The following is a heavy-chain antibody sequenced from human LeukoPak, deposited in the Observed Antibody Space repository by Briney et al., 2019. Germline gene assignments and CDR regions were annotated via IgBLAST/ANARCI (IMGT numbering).Heavy chain of an antibody. Sequence: PGGSLRLSCAASGFTFSSYAMSWVRQAPGKGLEWVSAISGSGGSTYYADSVKGRLTISRDNSKNTLYLQMNSLRAEDTAVYYCATSGSITIFGVVTDYWGQGTLVTVSS. D-gene: IGHD3-3*01. V-gene: IGHV3-23*01. CDR1: GFTFSSYA. J-gene: IGHJ4*02. CDR3: ATSGSITIFGVVTDY. CDR2: ISGSGGST.